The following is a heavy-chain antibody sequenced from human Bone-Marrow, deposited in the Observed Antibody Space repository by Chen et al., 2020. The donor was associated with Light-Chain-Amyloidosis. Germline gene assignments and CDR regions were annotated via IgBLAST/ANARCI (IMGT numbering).Heavy chain of an antibody. D-gene: IGHD7-27*01. CDR2: IYHSGST. Sequence: QVQLQQWGAGLLKPSETLSLTCAVSGYSISSGYYWGWIRQPPGKGLEWIGSIYHSGSTYYNPSLKSRVTISVDTSKNQFSLKLSSVTAADTAVYYCARDLNWGWTFGAFDIWGQGTMVTVSS. CDR1: GYSISSGYY. V-gene: IGHV4-38-2*02. CDR3: ARDLNWGWTFGAFDI. J-gene: IGHJ3*02.